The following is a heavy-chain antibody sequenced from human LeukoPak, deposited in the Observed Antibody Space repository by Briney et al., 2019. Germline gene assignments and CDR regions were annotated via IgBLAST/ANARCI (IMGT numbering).Heavy chain of an antibody. V-gene: IGHV4-59*01. J-gene: IGHJ4*02. CDR3: ARSQADLAATFDY. D-gene: IGHD2-15*01. CDR1: GGSISSYY. CDR2: IYYSGST. Sequence: SETLSLTCTVSGGSISSYYWSWIRQPPGKGLEWIGYIYYSGSTNYNPSLKSRVTISVDTSKNQFSLKLSSVTAADTAVYYCARSQADLAATFDYWGQGPLVTVSS.